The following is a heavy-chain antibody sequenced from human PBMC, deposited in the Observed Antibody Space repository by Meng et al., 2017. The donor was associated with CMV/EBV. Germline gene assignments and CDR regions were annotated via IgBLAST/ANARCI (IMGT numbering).Heavy chain of an antibody. V-gene: IGHV3-9*01. CDR3: ARYPFGSHVYDSSGYGMDV. CDR1: GFTFDDYA. Sequence: SLKISCAASGFTFDDYAMHWVRQAPGKGLEWVSGISWNSGSIGYADSVKGRFTISRDNAKNSLYLQMNSLRAEDTAVYYCARYPFGSHVYDSSGYGMDVWGQGTTVTVSS. D-gene: IGHD3-22*01. CDR2: ISWNSGSI. J-gene: IGHJ6*02.